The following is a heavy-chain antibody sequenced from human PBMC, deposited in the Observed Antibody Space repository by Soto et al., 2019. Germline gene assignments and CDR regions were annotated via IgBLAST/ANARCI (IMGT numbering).Heavy chain of an antibody. J-gene: IGHJ6*02. CDR2: ISSSSGTI. Sequence: GGSLRLSCAASGFTFSSYSMNWVRQAPGKGLEWVSYISSSSGTIYYADSVKGRFTISRDNAKNSLYLQMNSLRDEDTAVYYCARNQWESTTSYYYGMDVWGQGTTVTVSS. V-gene: IGHV3-48*02. CDR1: GFTFSSYS. CDR3: ARNQWESTTSYYYGMDV. D-gene: IGHD1-26*01.